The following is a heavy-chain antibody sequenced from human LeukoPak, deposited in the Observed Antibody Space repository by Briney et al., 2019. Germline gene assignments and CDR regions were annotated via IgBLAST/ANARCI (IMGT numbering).Heavy chain of an antibody. D-gene: IGHD1-26*01. CDR1: GVSIINTGTYY. CDR2: IYYTGST. V-gene: IGHV4-39*01. CDR3: ARLGGTYLTYWFFDL. Sequence: SETLSLTCTVSGVSIINTGTYYWGWIRQPPGKELEWIGNIYYTGSTFYNPSLKSRVTISVDTSKNQFSLNLSSVTAADTAVYYCARLGGTYLTYWFFDLWDRGTLVTVPS. J-gene: IGHJ2*01.